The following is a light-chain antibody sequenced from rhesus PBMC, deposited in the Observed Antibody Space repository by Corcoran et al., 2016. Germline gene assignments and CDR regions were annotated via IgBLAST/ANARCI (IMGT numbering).Light chain of an antibody. Sequence: DIQMTQSPSSLSASVGDRVTITCRASQGIIDYLSWYQQKPGKAPKRLIYAASNLESGGPSRFSGSGSWTELTITISSLQPEDLAAYYCRQGYSTPLTFGGGTKVELK. CDR1: QGIIDY. V-gene: IGKV1-36*02. J-gene: IGKJ4*01. CDR3: RQGYSTPLT. CDR2: AAS.